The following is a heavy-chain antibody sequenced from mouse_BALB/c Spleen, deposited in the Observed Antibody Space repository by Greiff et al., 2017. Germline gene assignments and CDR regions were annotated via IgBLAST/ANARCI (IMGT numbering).Heavy chain of an antibody. Sequence: EVKLMESGGGLVKPGGSLKLSCAASGFTFSSYAMSWVRQTPEKRLEWVATISSGGSYTYYPDSVKGRFTISRDNAKNTLYLQMSSLRSEDTAMYYCARDGNFLMDYWGQGTSVTVSS. CDR3: ARDGNFLMDY. D-gene: IGHD2-1*01. J-gene: IGHJ4*01. CDR2: ISSGGSYT. V-gene: IGHV5-9-3*01. CDR1: GFTFSSYA.